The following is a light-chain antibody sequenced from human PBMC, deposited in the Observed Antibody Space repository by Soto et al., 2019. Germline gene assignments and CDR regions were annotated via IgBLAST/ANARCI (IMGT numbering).Light chain of an antibody. V-gene: IGKV1-33*01. CDR2: DTS. Sequence: DIQITQSPSSLSASVGDRVTITCHSSQDVKECLNWYQQKPGTAPKLLIYDTSNLDSGVPSRFSGRGSGTDFTVTISSLQPEDIATYYCQQCDTFPFTFGPGTKVDIK. J-gene: IGKJ3*01. CDR3: QQCDTFPFT. CDR1: QDVKEC.